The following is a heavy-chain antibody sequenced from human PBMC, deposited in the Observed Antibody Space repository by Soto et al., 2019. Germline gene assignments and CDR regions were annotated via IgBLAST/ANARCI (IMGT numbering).Heavy chain of an antibody. CDR2: ISGSADSS. CDR1: GFTFSSFG. J-gene: IGHJ4*02. CDR3: AKVGIGSFSHKHQFEH. Sequence: GGSLRLSCTASGFTFSSFGMAWVRQAPGKGLEWVSAISGSADSSYYADSVKGRFTISRDNPKNTLYLQMDSLRAEDTGVYFCAKVGIGSFSHKHQFEHWGQGTQVTVPS. D-gene: IGHD2-2*03. V-gene: IGHV3-23*01.